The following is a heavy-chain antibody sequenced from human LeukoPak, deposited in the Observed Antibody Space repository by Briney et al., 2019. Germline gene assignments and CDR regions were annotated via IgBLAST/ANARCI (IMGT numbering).Heavy chain of an antibody. J-gene: IGHJ3*01. CDR2: ISGSGGVT. CDR3: AKNGSGTSRAFDV. V-gene: IGHV3-23*01. Sequence: PRGSLRLSCAASGFTFSSSAMSWVRQAPGKGLEWVSAISGSGGVTYYRDSVKGRFTVSRDNSKNTLYLQMNSLRAEDTALYYCAKNGSGTSRAFDVWGQGTMVIVTA. D-gene: IGHD3-10*01. CDR1: GFTFSSSA.